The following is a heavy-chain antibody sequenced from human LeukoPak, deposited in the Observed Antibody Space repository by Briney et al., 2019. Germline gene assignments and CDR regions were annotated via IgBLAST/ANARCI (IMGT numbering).Heavy chain of an antibody. J-gene: IGHJ4*02. Sequence: GGSLRLSCAASGFTFSSYSMNWVRQAPGKGLEWVSAISGSSSYIYYADSVKGRFTISRDNSKNTLYLQMNSLRAEDTAVYYCAKREVSYFDYWGQGTLVTVSS. CDR2: ISGSSSYI. CDR3: AKREVSYFDY. D-gene: IGHD1-26*01. CDR1: GFTFSSYS. V-gene: IGHV3-21*01.